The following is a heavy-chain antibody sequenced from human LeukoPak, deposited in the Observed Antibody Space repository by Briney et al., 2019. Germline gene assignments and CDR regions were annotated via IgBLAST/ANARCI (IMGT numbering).Heavy chain of an antibody. V-gene: IGHV3-66*04. CDR3: ARRFPVAMGNVWAH. D-gene: IGHD2-2*01. Sequence: GGSLRLSCAASEFTFSSYGMSWVRQAPGKGLDWVSSIYSDGNTYYADSVKGRFTISRDNSKNTLYLQMNSLRAEDTAVYYCARRFPVAMGNVWAHWGQGTLVTVSS. J-gene: IGHJ4*02. CDR2: IYSDGNT. CDR1: EFTFSSYG.